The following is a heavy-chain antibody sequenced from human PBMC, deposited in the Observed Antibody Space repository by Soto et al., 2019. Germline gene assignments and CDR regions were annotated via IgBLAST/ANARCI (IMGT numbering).Heavy chain of an antibody. D-gene: IGHD3-3*02. J-gene: IGHJ4*02. V-gene: IGHV1-2*02. CDR2: IGPESGAT. Sequence: SVKVSCKTSVYTFTGHYIHWVRQAPQQGPEWMGEIGPESGATRYAEKFRGRVTMTMDTSITTVYMELRNLSPDDTAVYYCGRGRSGQIVIFYWGQGTPVTGSS. CDR3: GRGRSGQIVIFY. CDR1: VYTFTGHY.